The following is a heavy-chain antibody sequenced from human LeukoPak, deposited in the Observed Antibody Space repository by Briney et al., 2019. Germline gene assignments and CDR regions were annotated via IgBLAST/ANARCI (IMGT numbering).Heavy chain of an antibody. CDR2: ISYDGSIE. V-gene: IGHV3-30*03. CDR1: GFTFSSYG. CDR3: ARSKSGSSWYLPDY. Sequence: SLRLPCAASGFTFSSYGMHWVRQAPGKGLEWLAVISYDGSIEYYADSVKGRFNISRDNSKNTLYLQMNSLRAEDTAVYYCARSKSGSSWYLPDYWGQGTLVTVSS. J-gene: IGHJ4*02. D-gene: IGHD6-13*01.